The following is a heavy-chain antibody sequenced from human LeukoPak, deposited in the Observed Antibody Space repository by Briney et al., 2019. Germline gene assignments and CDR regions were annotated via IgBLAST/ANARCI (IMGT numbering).Heavy chain of an antibody. CDR3: ARGLGTNYGGYCSGGSCPFY. V-gene: IGHV3-66*01. J-gene: IGHJ4*02. D-gene: IGHD2-15*01. CDR2: IYSGGST. CDR1: GFSAGPYY. Sequence: GGSLRLSCVDSGFSAGPYYLSWVRQAPGKGLEWVSVIYSGGSTYFADSVKGRFTISRDISKNTVYLQMNSLRVEDTAVYYCARGLGTNYGGYCSGGSCPFYWGQGTLVTVSS.